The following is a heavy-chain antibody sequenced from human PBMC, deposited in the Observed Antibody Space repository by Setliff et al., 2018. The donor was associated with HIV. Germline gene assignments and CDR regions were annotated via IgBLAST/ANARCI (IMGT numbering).Heavy chain of an antibody. J-gene: IGHJ4*02. CDR1: GGSIIYTSYY. D-gene: IGHD1-26*01. CDR2: IYYSGST. V-gene: IGHV4-39*07. Sequence: PSETLSLTCTVSGGSIIYTSYYWGWIRQPPGKGLEWIGSIYYSGSTYYNPSLKSRVTISVDTSKNQFSLKLSSVTAADTAVFYCARGSQWELLPYFDYWGQGTLVTVSS. CDR3: ARGSQWELLPYFDY.